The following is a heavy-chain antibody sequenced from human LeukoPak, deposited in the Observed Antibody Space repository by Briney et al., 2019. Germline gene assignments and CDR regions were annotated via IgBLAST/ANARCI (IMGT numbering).Heavy chain of an antibody. Sequence: GGSLRLSCTVSGFTVSSDSMSWVRQAPGKGPEWVSFIYSGGSTHYSDSVKGRFTISRDNSENTLYLQMNSLRAEDTAVYYCARRAGAYSHPYDYWGQGTLITVSS. CDR3: ARRAGAYSHPYDY. V-gene: IGHV3-53*01. D-gene: IGHD4/OR15-4a*01. CDR1: GFTVSSDS. CDR2: IYSGGST. J-gene: IGHJ4*02.